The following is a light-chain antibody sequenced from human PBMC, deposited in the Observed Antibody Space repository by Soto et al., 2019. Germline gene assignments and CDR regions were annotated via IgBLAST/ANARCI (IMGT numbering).Light chain of an antibody. CDR3: QHRNNRPFS. J-gene: IGKJ3*01. CDR1: QSINNY. V-gene: IGKV3-11*01. CDR2: DAS. Sequence: EVVLTQSPATLSLSPGERATLSCRASQSINNYLAWYQQKPGRAPRLLIYDASNRATGIPDRFSGSGSGTDFTLTISSLEPEDFAVYYCQHRNNRPFSFGPGTKVDIK.